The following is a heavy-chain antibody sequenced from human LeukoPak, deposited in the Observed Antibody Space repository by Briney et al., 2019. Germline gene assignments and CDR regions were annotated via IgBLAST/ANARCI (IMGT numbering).Heavy chain of an antibody. J-gene: IGHJ4*02. CDR1: GFTFGSYG. Sequence: PGGSLRLSCAASGFTFGSYGMHWVRQAPGKGLEWVAVISYDGSNKYYADSVKGRFTISRDNSKNTLYLQMNSLRAEVTAVYYCAKDRLEYYYDSSGYYFDYWGQGTLVTVSS. V-gene: IGHV3-30*18. D-gene: IGHD3-22*01. CDR3: AKDRLEYYYDSSGYYFDY. CDR2: ISYDGSNK.